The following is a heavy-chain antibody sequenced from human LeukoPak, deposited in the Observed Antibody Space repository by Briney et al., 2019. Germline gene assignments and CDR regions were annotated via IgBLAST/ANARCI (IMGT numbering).Heavy chain of an antibody. J-gene: IGHJ6*04. Sequence: GGSLRLSCAASGFTFSSYMMNWVRQAPGKGLEWISYISRSSTTIYYADSVKGRFTISRDNAKNSLNLQMNSLRAEDTAVYYCAELGITMIGGVWGKGTTVTISS. CDR1: GFTFSSYM. CDR3: AELGITMIGGV. V-gene: IGHV3-48*01. D-gene: IGHD3-10*02. CDR2: ISRSSTTI.